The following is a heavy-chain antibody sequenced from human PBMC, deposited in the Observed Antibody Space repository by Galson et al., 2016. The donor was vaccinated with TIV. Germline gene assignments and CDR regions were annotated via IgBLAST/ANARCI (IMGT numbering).Heavy chain of an antibody. V-gene: IGHV1-69*13. CDR3: AKCRNTAMDTYYYYYGLDV. J-gene: IGHJ6*02. D-gene: IGHD5-18*01. CDR2: IIPLFGEA. CDR1: GGTFSSFV. Sequence: SVKVSCKAPGGTFSSFVVTWVRQAPGQGLEWMGGIIPLFGEAHYAQKFQGRVTISADESTSTVYMELRSLRSGDTAVYYCAKCRNTAMDTYYYYYGLDVWGQGTTVTVS.